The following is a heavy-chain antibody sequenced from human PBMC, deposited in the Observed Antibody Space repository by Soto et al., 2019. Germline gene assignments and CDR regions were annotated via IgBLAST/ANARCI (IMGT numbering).Heavy chain of an antibody. CDR3: AKDSSDAIFGVVILDY. CDR1: GFTFSSYA. J-gene: IGHJ4*02. Sequence: GGSLRLSCAASGFTFSSYAMSWVRQAPGKGLQWVSAISGSGGSTYYADSVKGRFTISRDNSKNTLYLQMNSLRAEDTAVYYCAKDSSDAIFGVVILDYWGQGTLVTVSS. CDR2: ISGSGGST. D-gene: IGHD3-3*01. V-gene: IGHV3-23*01.